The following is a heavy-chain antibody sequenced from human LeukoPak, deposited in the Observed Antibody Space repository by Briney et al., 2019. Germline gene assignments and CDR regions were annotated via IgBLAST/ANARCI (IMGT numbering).Heavy chain of an antibody. Sequence: SETLSLTCAVYGGSFSGFYWSWIRQPPGKGLEWIGEINHSGTTNYNPSLKSRVTISVDTSKNHFSLNLASLTAADTAVYYCVRGPILRPDSWGQGTLVSVSS. CDR1: GGSFSGFY. CDR3: VRGPILRPDS. CDR2: INHSGTT. D-gene: IGHD6-25*01. V-gene: IGHV4-34*01. J-gene: IGHJ4*02.